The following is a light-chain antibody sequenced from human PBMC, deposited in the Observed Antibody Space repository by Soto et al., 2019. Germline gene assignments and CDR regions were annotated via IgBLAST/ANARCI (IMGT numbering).Light chain of an antibody. J-gene: IGKJ1*01. CDR3: QQSFSPLWT. V-gene: IGKV1-39*01. Sequence: DIQMTQSPSSLSASVGDRVTITCRASQSISNYLNWYQQKPGKAPKLLIYAASSIQSGVPSRFSGSGSETDFTLTISSLQPDDSATYYCQQSFSPLWTFGQGTKVEV. CDR2: AAS. CDR1: QSISNY.